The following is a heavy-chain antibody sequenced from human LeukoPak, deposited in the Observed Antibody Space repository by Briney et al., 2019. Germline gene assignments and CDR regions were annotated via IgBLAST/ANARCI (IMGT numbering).Heavy chain of an antibody. CDR2: IYYSGST. Sequence: SETLSLTCTVSGGSISSSSYYWGWIRQPPGKGLEWIGSIYYSGSTYYNPSLKSRVTISVDTSKNQFSLKLSSVTAADTAVYYCARPYYPNWFDPWGQGTLVTVSS. V-gene: IGHV4-39*07. J-gene: IGHJ5*02. CDR3: ARPYYPNWFDP. CDR1: GGSISSSSYY. D-gene: IGHD3-10*01.